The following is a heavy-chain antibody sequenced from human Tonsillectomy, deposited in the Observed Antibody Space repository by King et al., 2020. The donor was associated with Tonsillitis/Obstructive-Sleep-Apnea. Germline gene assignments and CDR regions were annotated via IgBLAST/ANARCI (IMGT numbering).Heavy chain of an antibody. D-gene: IGHD4-11*01. J-gene: IGHJ4*02. CDR2: IDWDGDK. Sequence: VTLKESGPALVKPTQTLTLTCTFSGFSLNTNGMCVTWVRQPPGKALEWLARIDWDGDKYYSTSLKTRLTISKDTSKNQVVLTMTNMDPVDTATYYCARMMNMYSILDYWGQGFLVSVSS. V-gene: IGHV2-70*11. CDR1: GFSLNTNGMC. CDR3: ARMMNMYSILDY.